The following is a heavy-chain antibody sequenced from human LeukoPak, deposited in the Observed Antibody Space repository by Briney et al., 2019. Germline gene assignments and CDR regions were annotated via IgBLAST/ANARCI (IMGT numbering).Heavy chain of an antibody. J-gene: IGHJ4*02. V-gene: IGHV4-4*09. D-gene: IGHD3-3*01. CDR1: GGSISSHY. CDR3: ARHLGGRSISPFDY. CDR2: IYTSGST. Sequence: SETLSLTCTVSGGSISSHYWSWIRQPPGKGLEWIGYIYTSGSTNYNPSLKSRVTISVDTSKNQFSLKLSSVTAADTAVYYCARHLGGRSISPFDYWGQGTLVTVSS.